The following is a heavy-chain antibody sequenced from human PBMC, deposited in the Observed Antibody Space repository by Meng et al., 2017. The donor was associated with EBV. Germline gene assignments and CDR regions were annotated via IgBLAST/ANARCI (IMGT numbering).Heavy chain of an antibody. CDR2: IYYSGST. CDR1: GGSISSSSYY. D-gene: IGHD6-13*01. CDR3: ARRGYSSSRTEFDP. Sequence: QLQLQESGPGLVKPSETLSLTCPGSGGSISSSSYYWGWIRQPPGKGLEWIGSIYYSGSTYYNPSLKSRVTISVDTSKNQFSLKLSSVTAADTAVYYCARRGYSSSRTEFDPWGQGTLVTVSS. J-gene: IGHJ5*02. V-gene: IGHV4-39*07.